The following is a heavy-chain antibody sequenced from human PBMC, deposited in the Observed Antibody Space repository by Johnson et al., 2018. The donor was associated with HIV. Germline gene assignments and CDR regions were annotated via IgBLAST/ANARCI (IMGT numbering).Heavy chain of an antibody. CDR2: IRYDGSYK. V-gene: IGHV3-30*02. D-gene: IGHD6-13*01. CDR3: AKHSSSWYDDAFDI. CDR1: GLSFSNFG. Sequence: QVQLVESGGGVVQPGKSLTLSCVASGLSFSNFGIHWVRQAPGKGLEWVAFIRYDGSYKYYADSVKGRFTISRDNSKNTLYVQMNSLRAEDTAVYYCAKHSSSWYDDAFDIWGQGTMVTVSS. J-gene: IGHJ3*02.